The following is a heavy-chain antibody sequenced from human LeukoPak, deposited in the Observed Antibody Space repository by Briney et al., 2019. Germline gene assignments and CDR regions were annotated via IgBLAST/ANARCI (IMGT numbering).Heavy chain of an antibody. V-gene: IGHV4-28*01. CDR2: IYHSGSG. J-gene: IGHJ3*02. D-gene: IGHD1-26*01. CDR3: ARFDSGSYQFDAFDI. Sequence: PSDTLSLTCAVSGYSISNDYFWGWIRQPPGRGLEWIGHIYHSGSGYYNPSLKSRVAMSVDTSKNQFSLKLSSVTATDTAVYYCARFDSGSYQFDAFDIWGQGTMVTVSS. CDR1: GYSISNDYF.